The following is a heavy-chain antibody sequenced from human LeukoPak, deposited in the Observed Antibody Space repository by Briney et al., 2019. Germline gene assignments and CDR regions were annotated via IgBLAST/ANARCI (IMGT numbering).Heavy chain of an antibody. V-gene: IGHV3-23*01. D-gene: IGHD1-26*01. CDR2: ISGSGST. Sequence: GGSLRLSCAASGLTFSSYAMNWVRQAPGKGLEWVSGISGSGSTYYADSVKGRFTISRDNSKNTLYLQMNSLRAEDTAVYYCAKDRSAARVGATPTYYFDYWGQGTLVTVSS. CDR1: GLTFSSYA. J-gene: IGHJ4*02. CDR3: AKDRSAARVGATPTYYFDY.